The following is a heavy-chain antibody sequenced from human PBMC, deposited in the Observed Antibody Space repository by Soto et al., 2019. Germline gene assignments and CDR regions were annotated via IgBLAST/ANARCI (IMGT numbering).Heavy chain of an antibody. V-gene: IGHV3-23*01. D-gene: IGHD4-17*01. CDR2: ISGSGGST. CDR1: GFTFSSNA. J-gene: IGHJ4*02. Sequence: PGGSLRLSCEASGFTFSSNAMSWVGPAPGKGLEWVSAISGSGGSTYYADSVKGRFTISRDNSKNTLYLQMNSLRAEDTAVYYCAKSVYGDYVSDYWGQGTLVTVSS. CDR3: AKSVYGDYVSDY.